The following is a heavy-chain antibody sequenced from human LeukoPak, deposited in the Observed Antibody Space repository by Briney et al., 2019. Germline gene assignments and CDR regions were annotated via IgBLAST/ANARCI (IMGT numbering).Heavy chain of an antibody. J-gene: IGHJ3*02. V-gene: IGHV3-74*01. CDR3: ARDRLTNDAFDI. CDR1: GFTFNSDW. D-gene: IGHD2-8*01. CDR2: INSDGSGT. Sequence: PGGSLRLSCAAYGFTFNSDWMHWVRQAPGKGLVWVSRINSDGSGTSDADFVKGRFTISRDNSKNTLYLQMNSLRAEDTAMYYCARDRLTNDAFDIWGQGTMVTVSS.